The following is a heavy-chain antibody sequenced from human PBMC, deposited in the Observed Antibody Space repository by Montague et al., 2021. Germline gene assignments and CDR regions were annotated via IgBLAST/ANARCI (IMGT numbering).Heavy chain of an antibody. CDR1: GFTFSAYG. Sequence: SRSLSCAASGFTFSAYGMTWVRQAPGKGLEWVAVIHYGGAIYADSVKGRFTISRDDSKDKLYLQMNSLRAEDTALYYCVKGRSRLDYWGQGTLVTVSS. V-gene: IGHV3-23*03. CDR2: IHYGGAI. J-gene: IGHJ4*02. D-gene: IGHD6-13*01. CDR3: VKGRSRLDY.